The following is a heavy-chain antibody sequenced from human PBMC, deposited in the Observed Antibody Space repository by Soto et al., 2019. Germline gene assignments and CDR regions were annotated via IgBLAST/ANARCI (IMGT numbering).Heavy chain of an antibody. D-gene: IGHD2-15*01. Sequence: QDHLVQSGAAVKKPASSVKISCRSTGGTFSTYAFSWVRQAPGQGLEWMGGIIPMFATPIYAQKYQGRVTITADDSTSTAYMEVTSLRSNDTAVYFCARGEYDVVVMDGTSRGYQHDSQGMDVWGQGTSVNVAS. CDR3: ARGEYDVVVMDGTSRGYQHDSQGMDV. CDR1: GGTFSTYA. CDR2: IIPMFATP. V-gene: IGHV1-69*12. J-gene: IGHJ6*02.